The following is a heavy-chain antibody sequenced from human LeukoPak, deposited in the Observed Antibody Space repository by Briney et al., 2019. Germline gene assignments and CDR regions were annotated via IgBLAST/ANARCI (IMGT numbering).Heavy chain of an antibody. CDR2: IYTSGST. CDR1: GYSISSGYY. D-gene: IGHD3-22*01. J-gene: IGHJ4*02. V-gene: IGHV4-61*02. CDR3: ARQLSGYYYDY. Sequence: NPSETLSLTCTVSGYSISSGYYWGWIRQPAGKGLEWIGRIYTSGSTNYNPSLKSRVTISVDTSKNPFSRKLSSVTAADTAVYYCARQLSGYYYDYWGQGTLVTVSS.